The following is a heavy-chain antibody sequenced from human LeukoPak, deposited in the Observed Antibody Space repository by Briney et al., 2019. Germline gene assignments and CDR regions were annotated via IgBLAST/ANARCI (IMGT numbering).Heavy chain of an antibody. Sequence: GGSLRLSCAASGFTFSSYGMHWVRQAPGKGLDWMAFIWNDGSKKYYADSVKGRFTISRDNAKNSLYLQMNSLRAEDTAVYYCARGYYFDYWGQGTLVTVSS. CDR2: IWNDGSKK. J-gene: IGHJ4*02. CDR3: ARGYYFDY. CDR1: GFTFSSYG. V-gene: IGHV3-33*01.